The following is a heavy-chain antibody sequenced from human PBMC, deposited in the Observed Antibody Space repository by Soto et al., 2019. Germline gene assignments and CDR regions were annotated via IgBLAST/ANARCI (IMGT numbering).Heavy chain of an antibody. CDR2: IYYSGST. Sequence: SETLSLTCTVSGGSISSGDYYWSWIRQPPGKSMEWIGNIYYSGSTYYNPSLKSRVTISVDTSKKQFPLKLSSVTAAVMALYYCASRKSFPYFDYWGQGTLVNVSS. CDR3: ASRKSFPYFDY. J-gene: IGHJ4*02. CDR1: GGSISSGDYY. V-gene: IGHV4-30-4*01.